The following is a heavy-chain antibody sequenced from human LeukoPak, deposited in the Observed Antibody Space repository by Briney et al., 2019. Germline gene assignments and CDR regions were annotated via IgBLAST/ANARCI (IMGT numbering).Heavy chain of an antibody. Sequence: KFSETLSHTCTVSGASLCSSSYYRGWIRHPPGKGLEWLGCIYYSGSTDYNPSLSSQVTISVDTSKNQFSLKLSSVTAADTDVYYCARELELQARPSRYFDRWGRGTLVTVSS. CDR3: ARELELQARPSRYFDR. J-gene: IGHJ2*01. D-gene: IGHD1-7*01. CDR1: GASLCSSSYY. CDR2: IYYSGST. V-gene: IGHV4-39*07.